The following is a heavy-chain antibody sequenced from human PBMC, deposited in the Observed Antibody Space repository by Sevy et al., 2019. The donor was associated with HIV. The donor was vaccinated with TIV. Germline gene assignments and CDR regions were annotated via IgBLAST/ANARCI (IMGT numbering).Heavy chain of an antibody. V-gene: IGHV4-61*02. Sequence: SETLSLTCTVSGDSISSGNYYWSWIRQPVGKKLEWIGRIYVSGRTNHNPSLKSRVTLSLDTSKNQFSLKLNSVTAADTAMYNCASGALQHLDWQLEYWGQGILVTVSS. J-gene: IGHJ4*02. CDR3: ASGALQHLDWQLEY. CDR1: GDSISSGNYY. D-gene: IGHD3-9*01. CDR2: IYVSGRT.